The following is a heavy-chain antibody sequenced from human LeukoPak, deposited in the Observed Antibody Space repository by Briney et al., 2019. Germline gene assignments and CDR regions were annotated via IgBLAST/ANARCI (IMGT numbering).Heavy chain of an antibody. Sequence: ASVKVSCKASGYTFTSYAMHWVRQAPGQRLEWMGWINAGNGNTKYSQKFQGRVTITRDTSASTAYMELSSLRSEDTAVYYCARVFGYSSGWYGEGDYWGQGTLVTVSS. D-gene: IGHD6-19*01. J-gene: IGHJ4*02. CDR1: GYTFTSYA. V-gene: IGHV1-3*01. CDR2: INAGNGNT. CDR3: ARVFGYSSGWYGEGDY.